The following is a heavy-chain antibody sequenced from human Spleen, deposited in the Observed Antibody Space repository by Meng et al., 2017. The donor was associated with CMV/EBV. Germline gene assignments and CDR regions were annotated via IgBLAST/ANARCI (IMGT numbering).Heavy chain of an antibody. CDR1: GYSFTRYW. Sequence: GGSLRLSCKGSGYSFTRYWIGWVRQMPGKGLEWMAFIYPGDSDTRYSPSFQGHVTISADKSISTAYLQWSSLKASDTAIYYCTRREYASAWTPDYWGQGTLVTVSS. J-gene: IGHJ4*02. D-gene: IGHD6-19*01. V-gene: IGHV5-51*01. CDR3: TRREYASAWTPDY. CDR2: IYPGDSDT.